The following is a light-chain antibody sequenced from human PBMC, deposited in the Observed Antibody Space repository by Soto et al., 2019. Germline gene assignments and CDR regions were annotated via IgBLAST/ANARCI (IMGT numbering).Light chain of an antibody. V-gene: IGKV1-5*01. CDR2: DAS. CDR3: QLYGNYFT. Sequence: DIQMTQSPSTLSASVGDRVTITCRASQSISSWLAWYQQKPGKAPKLLIYDASSLESGVPSRFSGSGSGTAVTPTISRLQPDDLATNYCQLYGNYFTFRPGNKVDI. J-gene: IGKJ3*01. CDR1: QSISSW.